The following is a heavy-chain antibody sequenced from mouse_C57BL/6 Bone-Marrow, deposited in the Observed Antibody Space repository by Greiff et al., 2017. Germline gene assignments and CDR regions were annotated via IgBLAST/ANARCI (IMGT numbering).Heavy chain of an antibody. J-gene: IGHJ4*01. D-gene: IGHD1-1*01. CDR1: GFTFSDYY. Sequence: EVKVVESGGGLVQPGGSLKLSCAASGFTFSDYYMYWVRQTPEKRLEWVAYISNGGGSTYYPDTVKGRFTISRDNAKNTLYLQMSRLKSEDTAMYYCASALLLRYPYAMDDWGQGTSVTVSS. CDR2: ISNGGGST. V-gene: IGHV5-12*01. CDR3: ASALLLRYPYAMDD.